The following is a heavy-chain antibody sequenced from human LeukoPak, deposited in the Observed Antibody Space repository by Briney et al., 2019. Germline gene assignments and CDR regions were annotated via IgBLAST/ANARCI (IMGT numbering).Heavy chain of an antibody. CDR3: AKDRIQLWFEFDY. Sequence: PGGSLRLSCVASGFTFSSYAMSWVRQAPGKGLEWVSAISGSGGSTYYADSVKGRFTISRDNSKNTLYLQMNSLRAEDTAVYYCAKDRIQLWFEFDYWGQGTLVTVSS. V-gene: IGHV3-23*01. J-gene: IGHJ4*02. CDR1: GFTFSSYA. D-gene: IGHD5-18*01. CDR2: ISGSGGST.